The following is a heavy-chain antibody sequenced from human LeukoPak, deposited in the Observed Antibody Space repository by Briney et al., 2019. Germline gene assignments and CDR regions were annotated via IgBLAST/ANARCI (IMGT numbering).Heavy chain of an antibody. CDR2: IYYSGST. CDR1: DGSLSSSSYY. CDR3: ARRGMAAAGFFDY. D-gene: IGHD6-13*01. V-gene: IGHV4-39*01. Sequence: SETLSLTCTVSDGSLSSSSYYWGWIRHPPGKGLKRNGTIYYSGSTYYNPSLKSRVTISVDTSKNQFSLKLSSLTAADTAVYYCARRGMAAAGFFDYWGQGTLVTVSS. J-gene: IGHJ4*02.